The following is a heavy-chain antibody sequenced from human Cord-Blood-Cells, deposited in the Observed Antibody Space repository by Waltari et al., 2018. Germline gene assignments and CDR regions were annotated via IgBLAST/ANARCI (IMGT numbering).Heavy chain of an antibody. V-gene: IGHV1-8*01. CDR3: ARGIAAAVYYYYYGMDV. J-gene: IGHJ6*02. Sequence: QVQLVQSGAEVKKPGASVKVSCKASGYTFTSYDINWVRQATGQGLEWMGWMNPHSGNTGYAQKFQGRVTMTRNTSISTAYMELSSLRSEDTAVYYCARGIAAAVYYYYYGMDVWGQGTTVTVSS. D-gene: IGHD6-13*01. CDR1: GYTFTSYD. CDR2: MNPHSGNT.